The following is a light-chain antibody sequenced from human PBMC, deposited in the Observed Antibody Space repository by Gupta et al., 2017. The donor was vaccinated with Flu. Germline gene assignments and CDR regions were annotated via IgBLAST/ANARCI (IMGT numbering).Light chain of an antibody. Sequence: GERATLTCRASQSVSSNLAWYQQKPGQAPRILIYGPSTRATGIPARVSGSGSGTEFTLTISSLQSEDLAVYYCQQYNNWPYTFGQGTKLEIK. V-gene: IGKV3-15*01. CDR2: GPS. CDR3: QQYNNWPYT. CDR1: QSVSSN. J-gene: IGKJ2*01.